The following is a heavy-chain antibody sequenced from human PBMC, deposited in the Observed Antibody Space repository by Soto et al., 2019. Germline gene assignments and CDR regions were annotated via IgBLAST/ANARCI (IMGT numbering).Heavy chain of an antibody. D-gene: IGHD2-8*02. Sequence: QVQLVESGGGLAKPGGSLRLSCAASGFTFSDYYMSWVRQAPGKGLEWVSYISSSGTYTNSADSVKGRFTISRDNATSSLYLQMNSLRVEDTAVYYCARDRCSGRSCDDCSYDMDAWGQGTTVTVSS. CDR2: ISSSGTYT. CDR1: GFTFSDYY. V-gene: IGHV3-11*06. CDR3: ARDRCSGRSCDDCSYDMDA. J-gene: IGHJ6*02.